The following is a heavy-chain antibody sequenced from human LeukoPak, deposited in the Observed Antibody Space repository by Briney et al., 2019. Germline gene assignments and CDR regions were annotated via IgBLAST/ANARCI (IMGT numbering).Heavy chain of an antibody. V-gene: IGHV3-23*01. D-gene: IGHD4-17*01. CDR3: AKVQRYGDYGRDFFDI. CDR2: ISGSGGST. CDR1: GFTFSSYA. J-gene: IGHJ3*02. Sequence: GGSLRLSCTASGFTFSSYAMSWVRQAPGKGLEWVSAISGSGGSTYYADSVKGRFTISRDNSKNTLYLQMNSLRAEDTAVYYCAKVQRYGDYGRDFFDIWGQGTMVTVSS.